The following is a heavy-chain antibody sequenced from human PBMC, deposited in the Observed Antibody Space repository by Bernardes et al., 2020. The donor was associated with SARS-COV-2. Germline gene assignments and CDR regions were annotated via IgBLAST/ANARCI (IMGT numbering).Heavy chain of an antibody. CDR2: INHSGSS. J-gene: IGHJ5*02. D-gene: IGHD3-10*01. CDR3: ARVPSFGFLMSYSFGRGGPFDP. V-gene: IGHV4-34*01. CDR1: GGSFSSHY. Sequence: SETLSLTCAVYGGSFSSHYWAWIRQPPGRGLEWVGEINHSGSSTYNPSLKSRVTLSVDTSKMQFSLKLTSVNAAAMAVYYCARVPSFGFLMSYSFGRGGPFDPWGQGVLVTVAS.